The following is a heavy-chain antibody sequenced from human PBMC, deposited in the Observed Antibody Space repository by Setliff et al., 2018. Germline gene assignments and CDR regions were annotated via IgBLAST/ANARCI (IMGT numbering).Heavy chain of an antibody. V-gene: IGHV4-39*01. J-gene: IGHJ4*02. CDR3: ARTGTYRYFDY. D-gene: IGHD1-1*01. Sequence: SETLSLTCTVCGGSISSGVYYWAWIRQPPGKGLEWIGRIYYRGDTYYNASLKSRLTLSVDTSKNQVSLNLRSVTAADTAVYYCARTGTYRYFDYWGQGTQVTVSS. CDR1: GGSISSGVYY. CDR2: IYYRGDT.